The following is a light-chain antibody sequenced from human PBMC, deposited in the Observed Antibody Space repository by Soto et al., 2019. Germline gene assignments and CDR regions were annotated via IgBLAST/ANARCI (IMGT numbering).Light chain of an antibody. CDR3: ASWDGSLSGHV. CDR2: GNT. J-gene: IGLJ1*01. CDR1: SSNIGAGFD. Sequence: QSVLTQPPSVSGAPGQRVTISCAGSSSNIGAGFDVHWYLQLPGAAPKVLIYGNTNRPSGVPDRFSGSKSGTSASLAITGLRAEDEADYYCASWDGSLSGHVFGTGTKVTVL. V-gene: IGLV1-40*01.